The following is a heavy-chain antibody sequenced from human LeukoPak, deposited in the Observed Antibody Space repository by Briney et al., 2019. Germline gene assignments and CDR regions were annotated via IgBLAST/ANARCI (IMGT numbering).Heavy chain of an antibody. J-gene: IGHJ4*02. CDR2: INPYGSDT. CDR3: VAYNWNYPEY. D-gene: IGHD1-7*01. CDR1: GFSFRSYF. Sequence: GGSLRLSCAASGFSFRSYFMYWVRQAPGKGLVWVSRINPYGSDTEYADSVKGRFTISRDNAKNTLYMPMNSLREEDTAVYYCVAYNWNYPEYWGQGTLVTVSS. V-gene: IGHV3-74*03.